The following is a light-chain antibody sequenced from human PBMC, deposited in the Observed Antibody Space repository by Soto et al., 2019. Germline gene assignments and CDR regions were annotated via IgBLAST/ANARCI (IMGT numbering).Light chain of an antibody. J-gene: IGLJ2*01. CDR2: EVS. V-gene: IGLV2-8*01. CDR1: SSDVDSYNY. Sequence: QSALTQPPSASGSPGQSVTISCTGTSSDVDSYNYVSWYQQHPGKAPKLMIYEVSKRPSGVPDRFSGSKSGNTASLTVSGLQAEDEADYYCSSYAGSNNLVFGGGTKLTVL. CDR3: SSYAGSNNLV.